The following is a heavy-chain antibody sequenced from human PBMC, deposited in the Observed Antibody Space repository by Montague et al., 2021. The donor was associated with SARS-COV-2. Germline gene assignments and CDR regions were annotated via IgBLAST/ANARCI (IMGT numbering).Heavy chain of an antibody. V-gene: IGHV3-30*04. J-gene: IGHJ4*02. CDR2: ISYDGSNK. Sequence: SLRLSCAASGFTFSSYAMHWVRQAPGKGLEWVAVISYDGSNKYYVDSVKGRFTISRDNSKNTLYLQMNSLRAEDTAVYYYARDLAGGYSYYFDYWGQGTLVTVSS. D-gene: IGHD5-18*01. CDR1: GFTFSSYA. CDR3: ARDLAGGYSYYFDY.